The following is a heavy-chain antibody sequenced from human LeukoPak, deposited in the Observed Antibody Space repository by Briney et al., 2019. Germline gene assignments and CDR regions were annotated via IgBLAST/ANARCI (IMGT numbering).Heavy chain of an antibody. V-gene: IGHV3-74*01. CDR1: GFTFSSYW. CDR3: ARSRGAGPGAYFDY. J-gene: IGHJ4*02. Sequence: GGSLRLSCAASGFTFSSYWMHWVRQAPGKGLVWVSRINSDGSSTSYADSVKGRFTISRDNAKNTLSLQMNSLRAEDTAVYYCARSRGAGPGAYFDYWGQGTLVTVPS. CDR2: INSDGSST. D-gene: IGHD6-19*01.